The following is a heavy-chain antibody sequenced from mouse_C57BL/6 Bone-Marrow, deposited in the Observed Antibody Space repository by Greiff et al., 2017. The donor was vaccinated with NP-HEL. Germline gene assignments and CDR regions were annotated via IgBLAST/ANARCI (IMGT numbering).Heavy chain of an antibody. CDR3: ARSDYGSSLYYFDY. J-gene: IGHJ2*01. D-gene: IGHD1-1*01. Sequence: LQQPGAELVKPGASVKLSCKASYFAFMASAMHWVKQRPGHGLEWIGSFTMYSDATEYSENFKGKATLTANTSSSTAYMELSSLTSEDSAVYYCARSDYGSSLYYFDYWGQGTTLTVSS. CDR1: YFAFMASA. V-gene: IGHV1-49*01. CDR2: FTMYSDAT.